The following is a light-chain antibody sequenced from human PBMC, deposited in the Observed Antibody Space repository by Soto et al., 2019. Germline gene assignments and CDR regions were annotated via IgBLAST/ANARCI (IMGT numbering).Light chain of an antibody. CDR2: DAS. V-gene: IGKV3-11*01. J-gene: IGKJ5*01. Sequence: QFLVVGERVTDSCRGSQSVSSYLAWYQQKPGQAPRLLIYDASNRATGIPARFSGSGSGTDFTLTINRLEPEDFAVYYCPQRSNWPSITFGPGTRLEIK. CDR1: QSVSSY. CDR3: PQRSNWPSIT.